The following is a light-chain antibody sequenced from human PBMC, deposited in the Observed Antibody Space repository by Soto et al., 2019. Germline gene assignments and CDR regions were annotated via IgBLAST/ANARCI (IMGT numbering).Light chain of an antibody. Sequence: DIQMTQSPSSLSASIGDRVTITCRASQSISSYLNWYQHRPGKAPKLLIYAASSLQPGVPSRFSGRGSVTDFTLTISSLQPEDFATYYCQQSYSTRLTFGGGTKVEIK. CDR3: QQSYSTRLT. J-gene: IGKJ4*01. CDR1: QSISSY. V-gene: IGKV1-39*01. CDR2: AAS.